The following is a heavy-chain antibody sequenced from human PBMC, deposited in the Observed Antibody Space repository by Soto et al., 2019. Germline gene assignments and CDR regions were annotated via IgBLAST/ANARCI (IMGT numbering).Heavy chain of an antibody. Sequence: QVQLQQWGAGLLKPSETLSLTCAVYGGSFSGYYWSWIRQPPGKGLEWIGEINHSGSTNYNPSLKSRVTLSVDTSKNQFSLKLSSVTAADTAVYYCARGRRDTIFGVVIRGWFDPWGQGTLVTVSS. CDR3: ARGRRDTIFGVVIRGWFDP. V-gene: IGHV4-34*01. CDR2: INHSGST. CDR1: GGSFSGYY. D-gene: IGHD3-3*01. J-gene: IGHJ5*02.